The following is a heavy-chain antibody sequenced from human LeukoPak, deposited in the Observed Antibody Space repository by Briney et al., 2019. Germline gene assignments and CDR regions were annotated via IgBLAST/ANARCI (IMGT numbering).Heavy chain of an antibody. V-gene: IGHV1-2*02. CDR3: ARAGKQWLVQLWTENWFDP. Sequence: ASVKVSCKASEYTFTAYYIHWVRQAPGQGLEWMGWIDPNTGDSNYVQKFQGRVTMTRDTSISTAYMELSRLRSDDTAVYYCARAGKQWLVQLWTENWFDPWGQGTLVTVSS. CDR2: IDPNTGDS. D-gene: IGHD6-19*01. J-gene: IGHJ5*02. CDR1: EYTFTAYY.